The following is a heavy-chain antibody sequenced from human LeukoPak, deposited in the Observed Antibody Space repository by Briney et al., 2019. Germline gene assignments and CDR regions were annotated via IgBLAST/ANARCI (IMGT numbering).Heavy chain of an antibody. CDR2: ISRGDGPK. V-gene: IGHV3-48*04. CDR3: ARLSYYYGMDV. Sequence: RGSLRLSCAASGFTFSSTWMNWVRQAPGKGLEWISYISRGDGPKYYADSVRGRFTISRDNAKTSLYLQMNSLRAEDTAVYYCARLSYYYGMDVWGQGTAVTVSS. J-gene: IGHJ6*02. CDR1: GFTFSSTW.